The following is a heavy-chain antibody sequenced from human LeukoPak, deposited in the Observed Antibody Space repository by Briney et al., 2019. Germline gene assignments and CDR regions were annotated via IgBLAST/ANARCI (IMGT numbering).Heavy chain of an antibody. CDR3: ARGHSFCTNRVCSPNWFDP. V-gene: IGHV3-21*01. CDR2: ISSSSSYI. Sequence: GGSLRLSCAASGITFSSYSMNCVRQAPGKGLEWVSSISSSSSYIYYADSVKGRFTISRDNAKNSLYLQMNSLRAEDTALYYCARGHSFCTNRVCSPNWFDPWGPGTLVTVSS. J-gene: IGHJ5*02. CDR1: GITFSSYS. D-gene: IGHD2-8*01.